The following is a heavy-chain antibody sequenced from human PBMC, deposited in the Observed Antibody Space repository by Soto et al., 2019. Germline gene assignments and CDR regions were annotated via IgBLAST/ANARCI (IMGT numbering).Heavy chain of an antibody. CDR2: ISYDGSNK. J-gene: IGHJ4*02. CDR3: AKDRYSSGCLDY. CDR1: GFTFSSYG. Sequence: GSLRLSCAASGFTFSSYGMHWVRQAPGKGLEWVAVISYDGSNKYYADSVKGRFTISRDNSKNTLYLQMNSLRAEDTAVYYCAKDRYSSGCLDYWGQGTLVTVSS. D-gene: IGHD6-19*01. V-gene: IGHV3-30*18.